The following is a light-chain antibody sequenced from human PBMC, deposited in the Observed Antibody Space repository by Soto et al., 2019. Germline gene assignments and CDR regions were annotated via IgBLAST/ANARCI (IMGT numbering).Light chain of an antibody. V-gene: IGKV1-9*01. CDR3: QQLHGYPIT. Sequence: ILLTQSPSSLSASLWERVTITCLASQGIDTSLAWYQQKPGKAPKLLIYAPSNFQSGVPSRFSGSGSGTHFTLTISSLQPEDFATYYCQQLHGYPITFGQGTRLEN. CDR1: QGIDTS. J-gene: IGKJ5*01. CDR2: APS.